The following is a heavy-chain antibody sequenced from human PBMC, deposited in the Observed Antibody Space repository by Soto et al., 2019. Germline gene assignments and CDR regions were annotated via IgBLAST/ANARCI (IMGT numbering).Heavy chain of an antibody. CDR1: GFTFSSYS. V-gene: IGHV3-21*01. D-gene: IGHD3-3*01. CDR3: ARGLVLRFLEWLFPLGY. J-gene: IGHJ4*02. Sequence: EVQLVESGGGLVKPGGSLRLSCAASGFTFSSYSMNWVRQAPGKGLEWVSSISSSSSYIYYADSVKGRFTISRDNAKNSLYLQMNSLRAEDTAVYYCARGLVLRFLEWLFPLGYWGQGTLVTVSS. CDR2: ISSSSSYI.